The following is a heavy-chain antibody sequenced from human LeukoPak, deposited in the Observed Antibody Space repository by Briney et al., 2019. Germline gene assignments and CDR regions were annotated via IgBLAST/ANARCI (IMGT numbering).Heavy chain of an antibody. Sequence: AFVTVSCKASGYTFTGYYMHWVRQAPGQGLEWMGWINPNSGGTNYAQKLQGRVTMTRDTSISTAYMELSRLRSDDTAVYYCARDMEAAAGTAGAAALGQGTLVTVSS. D-gene: IGHD6-13*01. CDR2: INPNSGGT. J-gene: IGHJ5*02. CDR3: ARDMEAAAGTAGAAA. V-gene: IGHV1-2*02. CDR1: GYTFTGYY.